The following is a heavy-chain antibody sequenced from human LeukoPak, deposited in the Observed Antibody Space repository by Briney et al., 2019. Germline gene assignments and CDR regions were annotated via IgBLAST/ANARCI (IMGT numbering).Heavy chain of an antibody. J-gene: IGHJ4*02. CDR1: GFPFSIYE. CDR2: IGSSGTTI. Sequence: GGSLRLSCAVSGFPFSIYEMNWVRQAPGKGLEWVSNIGSSGTTIYYADSVKGRFSISRDNAKNSLYLQMSSLRVEDTAVYYCTRDTPGIAASVSGGWGQGTLVTVSS. V-gene: IGHV3-48*03. D-gene: IGHD6-13*01. CDR3: TRDTPGIAASVSGG.